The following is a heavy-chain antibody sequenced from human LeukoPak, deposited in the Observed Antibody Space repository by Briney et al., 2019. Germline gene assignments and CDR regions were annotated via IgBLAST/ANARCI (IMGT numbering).Heavy chain of an antibody. J-gene: IGHJ4*02. CDR2: ISAYNGNT. D-gene: IGHD6-19*01. CDR1: GYTFTSYG. Sequence: ASVKVSCKASGYTFTSYGISWVRQAPGQGLEWMGWISAYNGNTNYAQKLQGRVTMTTDTSTSTAYMELSRLRSDDTAVYYCARPGYSSGWYLEAPFDYWGQGTLVTVSS. CDR3: ARPGYSSGWYLEAPFDY. V-gene: IGHV1-18*01.